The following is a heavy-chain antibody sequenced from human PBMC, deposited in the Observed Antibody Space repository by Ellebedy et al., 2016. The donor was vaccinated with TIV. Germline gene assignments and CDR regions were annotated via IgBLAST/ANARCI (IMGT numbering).Heavy chain of an antibody. D-gene: IGHD3-22*01. CDR3: ARDAQYYYDSSGYYLRYFDL. J-gene: IGHJ2*01. V-gene: IGHV4-39*07. CDR2: IYYSGST. CDR1: GGSISSSSYY. Sequence: SETLSLXCTVSGGSISSSSYYWGWIRQPPGKGLEWIGSIYYSGSTYYNPSLKSRVTISVDTSKNQFSLKLSSVTAADTAVYYCARDAQYYYDSSGYYLRYFDLWGRGTLVTVSS.